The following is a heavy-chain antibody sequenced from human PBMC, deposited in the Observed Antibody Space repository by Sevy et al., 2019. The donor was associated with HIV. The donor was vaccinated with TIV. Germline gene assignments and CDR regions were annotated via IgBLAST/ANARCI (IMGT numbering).Heavy chain of an antibody. Sequence: SETLSLTCIVSGGSFTSDYWSWIRQPPGKGLEWIGYLYNRGSTTSNPSFKSRVTISVDTSKKQIYLKLNSVTAADTAVYYCARQYSSSFGIDYWGQGTRVTVSS. J-gene: IGHJ4*02. V-gene: IGHV4-59*08. CDR1: GGSFTSDY. D-gene: IGHD6-6*01. CDR2: LYNRGST. CDR3: ARQYSSSFGIDY.